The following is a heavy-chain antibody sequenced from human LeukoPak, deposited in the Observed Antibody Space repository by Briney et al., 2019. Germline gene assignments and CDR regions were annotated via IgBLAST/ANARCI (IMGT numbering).Heavy chain of an antibody. V-gene: IGHV1-69*04. D-gene: IGHD3-10*01. Sequence: GASVKVSCKASGGTFSSYAISWVRQAPGQGLEWMGRIIPILGIANYAQKFQGRVTITADKSTSTAYMELSSLRSEDTAVYYCAGGRITMVRGGRFDQYYFDYWGQGTLVTVSS. CDR1: GGTFSSYA. CDR2: IIPILGIA. CDR3: AGGRITMVRGGRFDQYYFDY. J-gene: IGHJ4*02.